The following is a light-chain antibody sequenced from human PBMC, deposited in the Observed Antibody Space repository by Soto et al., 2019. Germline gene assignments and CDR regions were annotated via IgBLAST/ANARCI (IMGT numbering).Light chain of an antibody. CDR3: QQYNSYPIT. V-gene: IGKV1-9*01. CDR1: QGISSY. J-gene: IGKJ5*01. CDR2: AAS. Sequence: DIQLTQSPSFLSASVGDRVTITCRASQGISSYLAWYQQKPGKAPKLLIYAASTLQSGVPLRFSGSGSGTSFTLTISSLQPDDFATYYCQQYNSYPITFGQGTRLENK.